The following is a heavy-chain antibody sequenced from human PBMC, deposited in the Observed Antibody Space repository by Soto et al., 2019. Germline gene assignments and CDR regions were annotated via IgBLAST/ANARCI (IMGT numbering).Heavy chain of an antibody. Sequence: SETLSLTCSVSGGSISSYYWSWIRQPPGKGLEWIGYIYYSGSTNYNPSLKSRVTITVDTSKNQFSLKLSSVTAADTAVYYCARRYGGNFDYWGQGTLVTVSS. J-gene: IGHJ4*02. CDR2: IYYSGST. CDR1: GGSISSYY. CDR3: ARRYGGNFDY. D-gene: IGHD3-16*01. V-gene: IGHV4-59*01.